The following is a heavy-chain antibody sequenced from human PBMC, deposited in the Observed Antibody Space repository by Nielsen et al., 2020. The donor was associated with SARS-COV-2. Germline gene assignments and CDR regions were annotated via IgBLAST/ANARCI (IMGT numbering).Heavy chain of an antibody. D-gene: IGHD6-19*01. V-gene: IGHV1-3*01. CDR2: INAGNGNT. CDR3: ARSRPRRAVAGDYNWFDP. J-gene: IGHJ5*02. Sequence: WVRQAPGQRLEWMGWINAGNGNTKYSQKFQGRVTITRDTSASTAYMELSSLRSEDTAVYYCARSRPRRAVAGDYNWFDPWGQGTLVTVSS.